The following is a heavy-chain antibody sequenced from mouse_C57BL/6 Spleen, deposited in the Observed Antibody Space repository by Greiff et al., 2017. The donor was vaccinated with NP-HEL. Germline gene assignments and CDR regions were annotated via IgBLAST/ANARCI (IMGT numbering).Heavy chain of an antibody. V-gene: IGHV5-17*01. CDR1: GFTFSDYG. D-gene: IGHD2-3*01. CDR3: ARRDGPRDWYFDV. CDR2: ISSGSSTI. Sequence: EVQLVESGGGLVKPGGSLKLSCAASGFTFSDYGMHWVRQAPEKGLEWVAYISSGSSTIYYADTVKGRFTISRDNAKNTLFLQMTSLRSEDTAMYYCARRDGPRDWYFDVWGTGTTVTVSS. J-gene: IGHJ1*03.